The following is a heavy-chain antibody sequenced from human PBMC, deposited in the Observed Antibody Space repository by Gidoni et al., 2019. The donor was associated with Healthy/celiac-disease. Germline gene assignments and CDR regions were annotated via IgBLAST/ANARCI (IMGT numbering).Heavy chain of an antibody. CDR1: GFTFSSYA. CDR3: VKAHVDNQWLVRDY. J-gene: IGHJ4*02. CDR2: ISSNGGST. V-gene: IGHV3-64D*08. D-gene: IGHD6-19*01. Sequence: EVQLVESGGGLVQPGGSLRLSCSASGFTFSSYAMHWVRQAPGKGLEYVSAISSNGGSTYYADSVKGRFTISRDNSKNTLYLQMSSLRAEDTAVYYCVKAHVDNQWLVRDYWGQGTLVTVSS.